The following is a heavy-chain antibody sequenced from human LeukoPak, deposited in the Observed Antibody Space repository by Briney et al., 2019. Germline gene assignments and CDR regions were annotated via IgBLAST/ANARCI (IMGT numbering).Heavy chain of an antibody. CDR1: GYTFTGYY. D-gene: IGHD1-20*01. Sequence: ASVKVSCKASGYTFTGYYMHWVRQAPGQGLEWMGRINPNSGGTNYAQKFQGRVTMTRDTSISTAYMELSRLRSDDTAVYYCARDSHNWSDWSAFDIWGLGTMVTVSS. V-gene: IGHV1-2*06. J-gene: IGHJ3*02. CDR3: ARDSHNWSDWSAFDI. CDR2: INPNSGGT.